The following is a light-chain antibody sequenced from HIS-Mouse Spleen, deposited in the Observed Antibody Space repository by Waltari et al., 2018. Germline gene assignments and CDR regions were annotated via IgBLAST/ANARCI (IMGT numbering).Light chain of an antibody. V-gene: IGLV2-23*01. J-gene: IGLJ3*02. CDR2: EGS. CDR1: SSDVGSYNL. Sequence: QSALTQPASVSGSPGQSIPISCTGTSSDVGSYNLVSWYHQNPGKAPKLMIYEGSKRPSGVSNRFSGSKSGNTASLTISGLQAEDEADYYCCSYAGSSTWVFGGGTKLTVL. CDR3: CSYAGSSTWV.